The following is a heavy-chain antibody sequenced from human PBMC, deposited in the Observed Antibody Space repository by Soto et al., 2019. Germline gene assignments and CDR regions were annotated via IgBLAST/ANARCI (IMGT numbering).Heavy chain of an antibody. V-gene: IGHV4-31*03. J-gene: IGHJ4*02. CDR3: VRDPPGTTFFAY. Sequence: PSETLSLTCTVSGGSISSGGYYWSWIRQPPGKGLEWIGFIYHTGSTYYSPSLKNRVAISVDTSKNQFSLKLSSVTAADTAVYYCVRDPPGTTFFAYWVQGALVTVSS. CDR1: GGSISSGGYY. CDR2: IYHTGST. D-gene: IGHD1-1*01.